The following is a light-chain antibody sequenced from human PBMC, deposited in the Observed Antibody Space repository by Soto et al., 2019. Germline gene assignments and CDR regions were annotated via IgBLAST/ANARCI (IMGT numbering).Light chain of an antibody. Sequence: QSALTQPASVSGSPGQSITISCTGSSSDVRGYNYVSRYQHHPGKVPKLMIYEVSNRPSGVSNRFSGSKSGNTASLSISGLQAEDEADYYCSSYTTSYTQVFGGGTKLAVL. CDR2: EVS. CDR3: SSYTTSYTQV. J-gene: IGLJ3*02. CDR1: SSDVRGYNY. V-gene: IGLV2-14*01.